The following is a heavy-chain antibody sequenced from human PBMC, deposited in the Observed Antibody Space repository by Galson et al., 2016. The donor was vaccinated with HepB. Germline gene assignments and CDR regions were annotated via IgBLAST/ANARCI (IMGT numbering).Heavy chain of an antibody. CDR2: ITYVGVR. V-gene: IGHV3-23*01. CDR3: AKHWIRTHDL. D-gene: IGHD1-14*01. J-gene: IGHJ5*02. Sequence: SLRLSCAASGFNFRSFDMSWVRQATRKGLEWVSCITYVGVRYYADSVKGRFTISRDDSSGQVFLEMHSLRGEYTALYYCAKHWIRTHDLWGQGTLVTVSS. CDR1: GFNFRSFD.